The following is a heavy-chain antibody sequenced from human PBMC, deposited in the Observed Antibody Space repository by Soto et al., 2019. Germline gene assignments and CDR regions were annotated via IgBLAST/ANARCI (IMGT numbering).Heavy chain of an antibody. V-gene: IGHV3-7*01. CDR2: IKQDGSVR. CDR1: GFTFSNYW. D-gene: IGHD6-13*01. Sequence: EVQLVESGGGSVQPGGSLRLSCAASGFTFSNYWMSWVRQAPGKGLEWVANIKQDGSVRYYVDSVKGRFTISSDNAMSEVYLQMNSLRAEDTSVYYCARNGYSSSWFDYWGQGTLVTVSS. J-gene: IGHJ5*01. CDR3: ARNGYSSSWFDY.